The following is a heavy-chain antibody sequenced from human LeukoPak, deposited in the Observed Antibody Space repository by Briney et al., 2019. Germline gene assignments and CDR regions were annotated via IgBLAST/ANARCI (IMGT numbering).Heavy chain of an antibody. CDR1: GFTFSTYA. CDR2: ISGSGGST. D-gene: IGHD2-2*01. CDR3: AKDGGFIVVVPAASFDP. Sequence: GGSLRLSCAASGFTFSTYAMSWVRQAPGKGLEWVSAISGSGGSTYYADSVKGRFTISRDNSKNTLYLQMNSLRAEDTAVYYCAKDGGFIVVVPAASFDPCGQGTLVTVSS. J-gene: IGHJ5*02. V-gene: IGHV3-23*01.